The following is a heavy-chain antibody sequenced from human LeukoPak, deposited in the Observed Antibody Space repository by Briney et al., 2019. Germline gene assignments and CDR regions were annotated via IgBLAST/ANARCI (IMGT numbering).Heavy chain of an antibody. CDR2: IYSGDTT. CDR1: GFTVSSNY. J-gene: IGHJ4*02. CDR3: AKDGREWPRSLDY. D-gene: IGHD5-12*01. Sequence: GGSLRLSCAASGFTVSSNYMSWVRQAPGKGLEWVSVIYSGDTTYYADSVKGRFTISRDNSKNTLYLQVNSLRAEDTAVYYCAKDGREWPRSLDYWGQGTLVTVSS. V-gene: IGHV3-53*01.